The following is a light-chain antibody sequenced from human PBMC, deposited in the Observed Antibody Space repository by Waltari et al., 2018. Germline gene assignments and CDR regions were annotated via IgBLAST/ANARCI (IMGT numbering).Light chain of an antibody. CDR3: QQYNNWPPYT. J-gene: IGKJ2*01. V-gene: IGKV3D-15*01. Sequence: EIVMMQSPATLSVSPGERATLSCRASQSVSSNLAWYQQKPGQAPRLLSYGASTRATGIPARFSGSGSGTDFTLTISSLQSEDCAVYYCQQYNNWPPYTFGQGTKLEIK. CDR2: GAS. CDR1: QSVSSN.